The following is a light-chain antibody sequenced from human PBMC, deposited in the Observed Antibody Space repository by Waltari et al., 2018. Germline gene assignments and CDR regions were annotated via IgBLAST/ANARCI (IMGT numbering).Light chain of an antibody. V-gene: IGLV3-9*01. Sequence: SYDLTQPLSVSVALGQTARITCGGNNIGGKNGHWYQTKPGQAPLLVIYRDNNRPSRIPERFSGSNSENTATLTISRAQAADEADYYCQVWDSSTAVFGGGTQLTVL. CDR1: NIGGKN. CDR3: QVWDSSTAV. J-gene: IGLJ7*01. CDR2: RDN.